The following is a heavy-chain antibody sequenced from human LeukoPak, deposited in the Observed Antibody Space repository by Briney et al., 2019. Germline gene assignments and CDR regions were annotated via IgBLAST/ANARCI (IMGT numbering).Heavy chain of an antibody. CDR3: ARVGYCSSTSCYTRGFTFAI. J-gene: IGHJ3*02. CDR2: INPNSGGT. Sequence: ASVKVSCKASGYTFTASYMHWVRQAPGQGLEWMGWINPNSGGTTYAQKFQGRVTMTRDTSIGTAYMELSRLRSDDTAVYYCARVGYCSSTSCYTRGFTFAICGQGRLVTISS. V-gene: IGHV1-2*02. CDR1: GYTFTASY. D-gene: IGHD2-2*02.